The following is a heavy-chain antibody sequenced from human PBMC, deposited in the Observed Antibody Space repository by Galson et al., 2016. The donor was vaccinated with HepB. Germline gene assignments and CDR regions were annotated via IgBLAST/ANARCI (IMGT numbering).Heavy chain of an antibody. CDR2: IDRAGHA. V-gene: IGHV4-4*02. J-gene: IGHJ5*02. D-gene: IGHD2-8*02. Sequence: LSLTCAVSGGSLSSSNWWSWVRQSPKKGLEWIGEIDRAGHANYNPSLKSRVTLSLDKSSNQFSLEVRYVTAADSAVYYCARDRYWTGEYYVSGFDAWGQGTLVTVSS. CDR1: GGSLSSSNW. CDR3: ARDRYWTGEYYVSGFDA.